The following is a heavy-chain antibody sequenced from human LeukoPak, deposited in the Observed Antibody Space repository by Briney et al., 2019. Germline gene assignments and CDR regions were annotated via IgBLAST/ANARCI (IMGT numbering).Heavy chain of an antibody. Sequence: GGSLRLSCAASGFTFSSYWMSWVRQAPGKGLEWVANIKQDGSEKYYVDSVKGRFTISRDNAKNSLYLQMNSLRAEDTAVYYCAMREYSSSWCYFDYWGQGTLVTVSS. V-gene: IGHV3-7*01. D-gene: IGHD6-13*01. CDR2: IKQDGSEK. CDR3: AMREYSSSWCYFDY. J-gene: IGHJ4*02. CDR1: GFTFSSYW.